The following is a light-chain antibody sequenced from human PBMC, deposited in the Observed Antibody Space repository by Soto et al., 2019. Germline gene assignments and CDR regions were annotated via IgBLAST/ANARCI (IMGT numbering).Light chain of an antibody. J-gene: IGKJ2*01. Sequence: EIVLTQSPGTLSLSPGERDTLSCRASQSVSSSSLAWYQQKPGQAPRLLIYGASSRATGIPDRFSGSGSGTDFTLTISRLEPEDFAVYYCQQYGSSPLYTFGQGTKLEIK. V-gene: IGKV3-20*01. CDR1: QSVSSSS. CDR2: GAS. CDR3: QQYGSSPLYT.